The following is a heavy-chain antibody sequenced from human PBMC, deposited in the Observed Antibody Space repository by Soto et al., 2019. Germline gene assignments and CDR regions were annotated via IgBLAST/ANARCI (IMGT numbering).Heavy chain of an antibody. CDR3: AKEGGYDFWSGYYIFDY. V-gene: IGHV3-23*01. J-gene: IGHJ4*02. Sequence: EVQLLESGGGLVQPGGSLRLSCAASGFTFSSYAMSWVRQAPGKGLEWVSAISGSGGSTYYADSVKGRFTISRDNSKNTLYLKMNRLRAEDTAVYYCAKEGGYDFWSGYYIFDYWGQGTLVTVSS. D-gene: IGHD3-3*01. CDR2: ISGSGGST. CDR1: GFTFSSYA.